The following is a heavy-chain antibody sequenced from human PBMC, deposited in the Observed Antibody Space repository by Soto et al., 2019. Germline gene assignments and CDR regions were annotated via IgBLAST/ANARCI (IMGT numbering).Heavy chain of an antibody. CDR3: ARDSSSSWYVDWFDP. Sequence: GGSLRLSCAASGFTFSSYGMHWVRQAPGKGLEWVEVIWYDGSNKYYADSVKGRFTISRDNSKNTLYLQMNSLRAEDTAVYYCARDSSSSWYVDWFDPWGQGTLVTVSS. V-gene: IGHV3-33*01. J-gene: IGHJ5*02. CDR1: GFTFSSYG. D-gene: IGHD6-13*01. CDR2: IWYDGSNK.